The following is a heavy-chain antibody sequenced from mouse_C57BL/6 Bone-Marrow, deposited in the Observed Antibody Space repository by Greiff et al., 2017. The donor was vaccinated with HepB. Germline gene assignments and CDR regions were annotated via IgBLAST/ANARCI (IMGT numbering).Heavy chain of an antibody. V-gene: IGHV1-19*01. CDR2: INPYNGGT. CDR1: GYTFTDYY. Sequence: EVQLQQSGPVLVKPGASVKMSCKASGYTFTDYYMNWVKQSHGKSLEWIGVINPYNGGTSYNQKFKGKATLTVDKSSSTAYMELNSLTSEDSAVYYCASVYYGNYLPWFAYWGQGTLVTVSA. J-gene: IGHJ3*01. D-gene: IGHD2-1*01. CDR3: ASVYYGNYLPWFAY.